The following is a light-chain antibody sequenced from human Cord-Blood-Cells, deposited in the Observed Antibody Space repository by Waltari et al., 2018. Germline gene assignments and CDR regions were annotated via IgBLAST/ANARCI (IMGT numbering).Light chain of an antibody. J-gene: IGKJ1*01. CDR2: AAS. CDR1: QSISSY. CDR3: QQSYSTPFT. Sequence: DIQMTQLSSTLSPSVGDQVTTTCRASQSISSYLNWYQQKPGKAPKLLIYAASSLQSGVPSRFSGSGSGTNFTLTISSLQPEDFATYYCQQSYSTPFTFGQGTKLEIK. V-gene: IGKV1-39*01.